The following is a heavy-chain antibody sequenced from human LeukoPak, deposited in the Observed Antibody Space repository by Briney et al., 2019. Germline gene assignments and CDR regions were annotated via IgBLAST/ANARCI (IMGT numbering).Heavy chain of an antibody. J-gene: IGHJ5*02. Sequence: GESLKISCKGSGYSFASYWIGWVRQMPGKGLEWMGIIYPGDSDTRYSPSFQGQVTISADKSINTAYLQWSSLKASDTAMYYCARGDIVVIPAAAYNWFDPCGQGTLVTVSS. CDR1: GYSFASYW. CDR3: ARGDIVVIPAAAYNWFDP. V-gene: IGHV5-51*01. CDR2: IYPGDSDT. D-gene: IGHD2-2*01.